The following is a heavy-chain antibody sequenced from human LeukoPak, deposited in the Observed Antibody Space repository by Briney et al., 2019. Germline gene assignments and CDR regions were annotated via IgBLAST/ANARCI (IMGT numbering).Heavy chain of an antibody. Sequence: PGGSLRLSCAASGFTFSNYPMHWVHQAPGKGLEWVVVISYDGTNKYYADSVKGRFTISRDNSQNTLYLQMNSLRVEDTAVYYCARDGSPLRFLEWLPHFWGQGTLVTVSS. V-gene: IGHV3-30-3*01. CDR2: ISYDGTNK. CDR1: GFTFSNYP. J-gene: IGHJ4*02. CDR3: ARDGSPLRFLEWLPHF. D-gene: IGHD3-3*01.